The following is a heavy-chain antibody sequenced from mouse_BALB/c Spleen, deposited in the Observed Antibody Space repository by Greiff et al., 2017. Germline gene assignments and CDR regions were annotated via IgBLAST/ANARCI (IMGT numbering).Heavy chain of an antibody. CDR2: ISSGGGNT. CDR3: ARLDYRYDPWYFDG. J-gene: IGHJ1*01. CDR1: GFTFSSYT. V-gene: IGHV5-9*03. D-gene: IGHD2-14*01. Sequence: DVMLVESGGGLVKPGGSLKLSCAASGFTFSSYTMSWVRQTPEKRLEWVATISSGGGNTYYSDSVKGRFTISRDNAKNNLYLQMSSLRSEDTALYYCARLDYRYDPWYFDGWGAGTTVTVSS.